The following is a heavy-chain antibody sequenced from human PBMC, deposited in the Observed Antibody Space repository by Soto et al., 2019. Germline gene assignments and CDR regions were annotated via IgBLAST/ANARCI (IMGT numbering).Heavy chain of an antibody. J-gene: IGHJ5*02. Sequence: QVQLQESGPGLVKPSETLSLTCTVSGDSISSYYWSWIRQPPGKGLEWIGRIYTNGSTNYNPTLKSRVTMTVDTSKNQSSLKLSSVTAADTAVYYCAREDDIVIVPTAPFDPWGQGTQVTVSS. CDR1: GDSISSYY. V-gene: IGHV4-4*07. CDR2: IYTNGST. CDR3: AREDDIVIVPTAPFDP. D-gene: IGHD2-2*01.